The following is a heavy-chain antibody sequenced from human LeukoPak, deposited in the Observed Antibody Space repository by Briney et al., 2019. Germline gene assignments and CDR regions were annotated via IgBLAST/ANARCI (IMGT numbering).Heavy chain of an antibody. Sequence: SETLSLTCSVSGASISSGSNYWGWIRQPPGKTLEWIGSIYSSGSTYYNSSLQSRVIIIIDTPKNHFSLTLSSVTAADTAVYYCARDGGSSWNYYYYYYMDVWGKGTTVTVSS. CDR2: IYSSGST. J-gene: IGHJ6*03. CDR1: GASISSGSNY. D-gene: IGHD6-13*01. CDR3: ARDGGSSWNYYYYYYMDV. V-gene: IGHV4-39*07.